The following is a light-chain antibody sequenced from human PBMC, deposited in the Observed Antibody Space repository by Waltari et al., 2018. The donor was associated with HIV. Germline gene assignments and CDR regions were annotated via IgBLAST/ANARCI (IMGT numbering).Light chain of an antibody. CDR2: WNT. V-gene: IGLV1-47*01. CDR3: AVWDVSLSAQV. CDR1: SSNIGGQY. Sequence: QSVLSQSPSISGTPGQMVSISCSGSSSNIGGQYVSWYQQVPGTTPKLLIFWNTRRPPGVSDRFSCSVSGTSASLAISGLRSEDEADYYCAVWDVSLSAQVFGGGTTLTVL. J-gene: IGLJ3*02.